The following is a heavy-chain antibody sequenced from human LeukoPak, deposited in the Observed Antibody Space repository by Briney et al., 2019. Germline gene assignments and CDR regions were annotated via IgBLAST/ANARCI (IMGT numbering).Heavy chain of an antibody. CDR1: GFTFSSYA. CDR2: INGSGGST. V-gene: IGHV3-23*01. J-gene: IGHJ4*02. Sequence: GGSLRLSCAASGFTFSSYAMSWVRQAPGKGLEWVSAINGSGGSTYYADSVKGRFTISRDNSKNTLYLQMNSLRAEDTAVYYCAKDSFSYYYDSSGYSQFDYWGQGTLVTVSS. D-gene: IGHD3-22*01. CDR3: AKDSFSYYYDSSGYSQFDY.